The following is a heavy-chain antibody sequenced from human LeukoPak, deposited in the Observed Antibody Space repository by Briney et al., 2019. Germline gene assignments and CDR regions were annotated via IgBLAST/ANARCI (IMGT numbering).Heavy chain of an antibody. J-gene: IGHJ4*02. CDR1: GGSFSSHA. D-gene: IGHD5-12*01. V-gene: IGHV1-69*05. CDR2: IIPIFGTT. Sequence: SVKVSCKASGGSFSSHAISWVRQAPGQGLEWVGGIIPIFGTTNYAQKFQGRVTITTDESASTGYMELRSLRSDDTAVYYCARGDSGYDYGFDNWGQGTLVTVSS. CDR3: ARGDSGYDYGFDN.